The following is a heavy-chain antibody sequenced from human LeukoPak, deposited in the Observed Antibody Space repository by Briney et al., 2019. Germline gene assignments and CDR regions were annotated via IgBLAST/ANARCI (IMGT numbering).Heavy chain of an antibody. J-gene: IGHJ4*02. CDR1: GGSMRSYH. Sequence: SQTLSLTCRVSGGSMRSYHWRWIWQPPGKGLEWIGYIYYSGSANYTPSLKSRVSISVDTSKNQFSLKVGSVTAADTAVYYCARRGTGWYNFDSWGQGTLVTVSS. V-gene: IGHV4-59*08. CDR3: ARRGTGWYNFDS. CDR2: IYYSGSA. D-gene: IGHD6-19*01.